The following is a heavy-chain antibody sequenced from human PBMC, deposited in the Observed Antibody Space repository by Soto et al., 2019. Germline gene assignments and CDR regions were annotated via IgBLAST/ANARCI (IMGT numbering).Heavy chain of an antibody. CDR3: AKNGQPPYYYYGMDV. D-gene: IGHD2-8*01. CDR2: VSGYNGDT. Sequence: QGQLVQSGPEVKKPGASVKVSCKASGYTFSRYGISWVRQAPGQGLEWMGWVSGYNGDTKYAQKVQGRVTMTIDTSTYTAYMKLRSLTSDDTAKYYCAKNGQPPYYYYGMDVWGQGTTVTVSS. J-gene: IGHJ6*02. CDR1: GYTFSRYG. V-gene: IGHV1-18*01.